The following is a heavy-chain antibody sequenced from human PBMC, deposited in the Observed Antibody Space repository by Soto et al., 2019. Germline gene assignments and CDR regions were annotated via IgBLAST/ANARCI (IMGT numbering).Heavy chain of an antibody. CDR1: GLILSPYN. V-gene: IGHV3-21*01. Sequence: GALRVSGAHSGLILSPYNINWVGQAPGKGLEWVSSISSSSNSIHYADSVKGRFSISRDNAENSLYLQMNSLRAEDTAVYYCAREHPVHPDFGSYPFFDLWGQGTLVTVSS. J-gene: IGHJ4*02. D-gene: IGHD3-10*01. CDR2: ISSSSNSI. CDR3: AREHPVHPDFGSYPFFDL.